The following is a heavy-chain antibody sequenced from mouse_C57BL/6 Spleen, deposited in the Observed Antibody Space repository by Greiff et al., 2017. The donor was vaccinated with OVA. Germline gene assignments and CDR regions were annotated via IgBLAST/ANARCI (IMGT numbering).Heavy chain of an antibody. CDR1: GYTFTSYW. J-gene: IGHJ4*01. CDR3: ARGGYDDYYAMDY. V-gene: IGHV1-53*01. CDR2: INPSNGGT. D-gene: IGHD2-2*01. Sequence: VQLQQPGTELVKPGASVKLSCKASGYTFTSYWMHWVKQRPGQGLEWIGNINPSNGGTNYNEKFKSKATLTVDKSSSTAYMQLSSLTSEDSAVYYCARGGYDDYYAMDYWGQGTSVTVSS.